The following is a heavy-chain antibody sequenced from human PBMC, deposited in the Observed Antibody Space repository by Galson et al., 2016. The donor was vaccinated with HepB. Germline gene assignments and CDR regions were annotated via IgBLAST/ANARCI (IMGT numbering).Heavy chain of an antibody. CDR1: GFTFRSYA. CDR2: MNGGGGST. J-gene: IGHJ5*02. Sequence: SLRLSCAASGFTFRSYAMSWVRQSPEKGREWVAVMNGGGGSTYYADSVKGRFTISRDNSKSTLYLQMNSLRAEDTSVYYCARSELVATDGVADRWGQGTLVAVSS. V-gene: IGHV3-23*01. CDR3: ARSELVATDGVADR. D-gene: IGHD2-8*01.